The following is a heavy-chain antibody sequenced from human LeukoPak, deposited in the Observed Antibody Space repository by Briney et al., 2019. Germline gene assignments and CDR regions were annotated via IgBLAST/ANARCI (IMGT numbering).Heavy chain of an antibody. CDR2: ILSDGSKE. J-gene: IGHJ4*02. D-gene: IGHD1-26*01. V-gene: IGHV3-30*02. Sequence: PGGSLRLSCAASGFTFSSYGMHWVRQAPGKGLEWVAVILSDGSKEFYTDSVKGRFTISRDNSKNTLYLQMNSLRAEDTAVYYCAKDAGGSYPPLFGYWGQGTLVTVSS. CDR3: AKDAGGSYPPLFGY. CDR1: GFTFSSYG.